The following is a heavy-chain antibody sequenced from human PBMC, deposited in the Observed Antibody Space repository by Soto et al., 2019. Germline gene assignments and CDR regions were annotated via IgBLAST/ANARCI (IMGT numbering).Heavy chain of an antibody. J-gene: IGHJ4*02. D-gene: IGHD3-9*01. CDR2: IYYRGNT. Sequence: PSETLSLTCSVSGDSINSDNYYWGWIRQPPGKGLEWIGSIYYRGNTYYNPSLKTRVTISLDKYKSQFSLKLNSVTAADSAVYFCARLEGLATISYYFDYWGQGTLVTVSS. V-gene: IGHV4-39*01. CDR3: ARLEGLATISYYFDY. CDR1: GDSINSDNYY.